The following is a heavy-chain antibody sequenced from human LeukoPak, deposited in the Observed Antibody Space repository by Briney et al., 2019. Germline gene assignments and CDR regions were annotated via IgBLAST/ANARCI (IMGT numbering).Heavy chain of an antibody. V-gene: IGHV4-31*03. J-gene: IGHJ6*03. CDR2: IYYSGST. CDR3: ARVGYDFWSGYHQPNGYYYYYMDV. CDR1: GGSISSGGYY. D-gene: IGHD3-3*01. Sequence: PSQTLSLTCTVSGGSISSGGYYWSWIRQHPGKGLEWIGYIYYSGSTYYNPSLKSRVTISVDTSKNQFSLKLSSVTAADTAVYYCARVGYDFWSGYHQPNGYYYYYMDVWGKGTTVTVSS.